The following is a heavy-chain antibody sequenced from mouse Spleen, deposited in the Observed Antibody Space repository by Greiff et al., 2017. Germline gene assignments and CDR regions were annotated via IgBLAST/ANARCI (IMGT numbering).Heavy chain of an antibody. CDR1: GFTFSSYA. CDR2: ISSGGSYT. D-gene: IGHD2-3*01. J-gene: IGHJ2*01. V-gene: IGHV5-9-1*01. Sequence: EVNLVESGGGLVKPGGSLKLSCAASGFTFSSYAMSWVRQTPEKRLEWVATISSGGSYTYYPDSVKGRFTISRDNAKNTLYLQMSSLRSEDTAMYYCARRDGYYFDYWGQGTTLTVSS. CDR3: ARRDGYYFDY.